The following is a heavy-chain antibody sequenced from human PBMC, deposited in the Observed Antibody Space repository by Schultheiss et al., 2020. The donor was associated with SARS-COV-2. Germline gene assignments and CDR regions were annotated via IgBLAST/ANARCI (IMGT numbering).Heavy chain of an antibody. CDR3: TTSRWGGYYFDY. Sequence: GGSLRLSCAASGFTFSNAWMSWVRQAPGKGLEWVGRIKSKTDGGTTDYAAPVEGRFTISRDDSKNTLYLQMNSLKTEDTAVYYCTTSRWGGYYFDYWGQGTLVTVSS. J-gene: IGHJ4*02. V-gene: IGHV3-15*01. CDR1: GFTFSNAW. CDR2: IKSKTDGGTT. D-gene: IGHD6-19*01.